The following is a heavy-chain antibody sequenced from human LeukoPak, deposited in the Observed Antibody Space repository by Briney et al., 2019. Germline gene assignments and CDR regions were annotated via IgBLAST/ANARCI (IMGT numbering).Heavy chain of an antibody. D-gene: IGHD2-21*02. Sequence: PSETLSPTCAVYGESFSGYYWSWIRQPPGKGLEWIGEINHSGSTNYNPSLKSRVTISVDTSKNQFSLKLSSVTAADTAVYYCANRGSVVTAMSGHWFDPWGQGTLVTVSS. CDR1: GESFSGYY. V-gene: IGHV4-34*01. J-gene: IGHJ5*02. CDR2: INHSGST. CDR3: ANRGSVVTAMSGHWFDP.